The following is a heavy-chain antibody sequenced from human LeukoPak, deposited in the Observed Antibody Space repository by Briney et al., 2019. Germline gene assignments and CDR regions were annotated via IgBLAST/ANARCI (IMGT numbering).Heavy chain of an antibody. CDR3: AREGGRQWLVSGALDS. Sequence: SETLSLTCTVPDDSVSSTRYYWTWFRQPPGKGLEWIGYIYHGSATYNPSLESRVTLSMDTSKNQYSLKMTSVTAADTAVYYCAREGGRQWLVSGALDSWGQGTLVTVSS. J-gene: IGHJ5*01. CDR2: IYHGSA. V-gene: IGHV4-61*01. CDR1: DDSVSSTRYY. D-gene: IGHD6-19*01.